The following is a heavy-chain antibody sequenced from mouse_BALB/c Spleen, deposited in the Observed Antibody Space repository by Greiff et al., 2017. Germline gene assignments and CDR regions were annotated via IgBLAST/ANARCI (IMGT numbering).Heavy chain of an antibody. CDR2: ISSGGSYT. CDR3: ARQGDYAMDY. J-gene: IGHJ4*01. CDR1: GFTFSSYA. V-gene: IGHV5-9-3*01. Sequence: EVMLVESGGGLVKPGGSLKLSCAASGFTFSSYAMSWVRQTPEKRLEWVATISSGGSYTYYPDSVKGRFTISRDNAKNTLYLQMSSLRSEDTAMYYCARQGDYAMDYWGQGTSVTVSS.